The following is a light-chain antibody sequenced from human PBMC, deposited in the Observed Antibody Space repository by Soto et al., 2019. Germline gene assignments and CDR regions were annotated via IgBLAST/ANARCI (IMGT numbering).Light chain of an antibody. CDR1: QSVSSSF. CDR2: GAS. CDR3: QQYGSSPGT. V-gene: IGKV3-20*01. Sequence: EIVMTQSPATLSVSPGERATLSCRASQSVSSSFLAWYQQKPGQAPRLLIYGASSRATAIPDRFSGSGSGTDFTLTISRLEPDDFAVYFCQQYGSSPGTFGQGTKV. J-gene: IGKJ1*01.